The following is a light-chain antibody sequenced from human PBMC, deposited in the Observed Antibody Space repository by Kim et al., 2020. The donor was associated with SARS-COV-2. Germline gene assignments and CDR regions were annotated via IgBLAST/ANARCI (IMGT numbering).Light chain of an antibody. CDR2: QNF. CDR1: TLGTGY. J-gene: IGLJ2*01. V-gene: IGLV3-1*01. Sequence: SYELTQPPSVSVSPGQTASITCSGDTLGTGYASWYQQRTGQSPVLLIYQNFKRPSGIPERFSGSNSGNTATLTIRGTQSEDEADYHCQAWDTNTGVIFGGGTKVTVL. CDR3: QAWDTNTGVI.